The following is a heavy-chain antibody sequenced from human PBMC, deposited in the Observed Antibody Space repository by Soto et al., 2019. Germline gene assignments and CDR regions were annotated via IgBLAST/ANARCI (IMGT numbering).Heavy chain of an antibody. D-gene: IGHD3-3*01. CDR1: GGTFSRHA. CDR2: IIPIFGTA. CDR3: ASSSAWSGYYWA. J-gene: IGHJ5*02. V-gene: IGHV1-69*01. Sequence: QVQLVQSGAEVRKPGSSVKVSCKASGGTFSRHAISWVRQAPGQGLEWMGGIIPIFGTANHAQKFQGRVTIIADESTSTVYMELSSLRSEDTAIYYCASSSAWSGYYWAWGQGTLVTVSS.